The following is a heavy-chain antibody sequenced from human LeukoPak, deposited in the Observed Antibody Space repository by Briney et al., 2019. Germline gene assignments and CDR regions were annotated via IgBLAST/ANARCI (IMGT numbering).Heavy chain of an antibody. CDR2: IKQDGSEK. V-gene: IGHV3-7*01. Sequence: GGSLRLSCAASGFTFSSYWMHWVRQAPGKGLEWVANIKQDGSEKYYVDSVKGRFAISRDNAKNSLYLQMNNLRAEDTAVYYCARGFRGWYAEGFDYWGQGTVVTVSS. D-gene: IGHD6-19*01. CDR1: GFTFSSYW. J-gene: IGHJ4*02. CDR3: ARGFRGWYAEGFDY.